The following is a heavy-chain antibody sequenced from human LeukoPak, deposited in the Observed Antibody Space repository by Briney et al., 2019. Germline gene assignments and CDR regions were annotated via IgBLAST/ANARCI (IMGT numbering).Heavy chain of an antibody. CDR1: GFTFSGYS. J-gene: IGHJ6*02. V-gene: IGHV3-48*01. D-gene: IGHD6-19*01. Sequence: PGGSLRLSCAASGFTFSGYSMNWVRQAPGKGLEWVSYISSSSSTIYYADSVKGRFTISRDNAKNSLYLQMNSLRAEDAAVYYCARDRHSSGWYWYYGMDVWGQGTTVTVSS. CDR2: ISSSSSTI. CDR3: ARDRHSSGWYWYYGMDV.